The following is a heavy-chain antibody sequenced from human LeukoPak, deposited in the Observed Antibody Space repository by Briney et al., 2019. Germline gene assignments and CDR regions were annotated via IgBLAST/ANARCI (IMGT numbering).Heavy chain of an antibody. Sequence: SETLSLTCAVYSGSFSGYYWSWIRQPPGKGLEWIGEINHSGSTSHNPSLKSRVTISVDTSKNQFSLKLTSVTAANTALYYCARGDGRDGYKGKLDYWGQGTLVTVSS. CDR2: INHSGST. CDR1: SGSFSGYY. J-gene: IGHJ4*02. D-gene: IGHD5-24*01. V-gene: IGHV4-34*01. CDR3: ARGDGRDGYKGKLDY.